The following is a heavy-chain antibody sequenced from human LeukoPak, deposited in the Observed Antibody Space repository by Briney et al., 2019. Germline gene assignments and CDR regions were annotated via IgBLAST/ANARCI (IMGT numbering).Heavy chain of an antibody. D-gene: IGHD3-22*01. CDR1: GGSISAGDYY. Sequence: SETLSLTCTVSGGSISAGDYYWGWIRQPPGKGLEWIGYIYHSGTTYYNASLKSRVTISVDTSKNQFSLKLSSVTAADTAVYYCARDYYDSSGHWGDYWGQGTLVTVSS. V-gene: IGHV4-30-2*01. J-gene: IGHJ4*02. CDR2: IYHSGTT. CDR3: ARDYYDSSGHWGDY.